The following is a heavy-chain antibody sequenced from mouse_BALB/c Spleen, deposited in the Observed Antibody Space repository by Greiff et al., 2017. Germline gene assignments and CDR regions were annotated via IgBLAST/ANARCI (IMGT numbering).Heavy chain of an antibody. CDR2: ISSGGSYT. Sequence: EVMLVESGGGLVKPGGSLKLSCAASGFTFSSYTMSWVRQTPEKRLEWVATISSGGSYTYYPDSVKGRFTISRDNAKNTLYLQMSSLKSEDTAMYYCTRDGDYVFAYWGQGTLVTVSA. D-gene: IGHD2-13*01. V-gene: IGHV5-6-4*01. CDR1: GFTFSSYT. CDR3: TRDGDYVFAY. J-gene: IGHJ3*01.